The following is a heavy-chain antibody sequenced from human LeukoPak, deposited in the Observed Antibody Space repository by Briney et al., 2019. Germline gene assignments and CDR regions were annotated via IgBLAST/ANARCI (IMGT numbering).Heavy chain of an antibody. CDR2: IYYSGST. D-gene: IGHD3-22*01. V-gene: IGHV4-59*01. CDR1: GGSISSYY. Sequence: PSETLSLTCTVSGGSISSYYWSWIRQPPGKGLEGIGYIYYSGSTNYNPSLKSRVTISVDTSKNQFSLKLSSVTAADTAVYYCARDYYDRSGYDAFDIWGQGTMVTVSS. J-gene: IGHJ3*02. CDR3: ARDYYDRSGYDAFDI.